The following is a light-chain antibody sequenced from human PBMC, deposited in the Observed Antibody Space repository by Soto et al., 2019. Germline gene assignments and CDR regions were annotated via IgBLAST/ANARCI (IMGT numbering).Light chain of an antibody. CDR1: QSVSSY. J-gene: IGKJ1*01. CDR3: QQRSNWPPT. Sequence: GERATLSCRASQSVSSYLAWYQQKPGQAPRLLIYDASNRATGIPARFSGSGSGTDFTLTISSLEPEDFAVYYCQQRSNWPPTFGQGTKVDNK. V-gene: IGKV3-11*01. CDR2: DAS.